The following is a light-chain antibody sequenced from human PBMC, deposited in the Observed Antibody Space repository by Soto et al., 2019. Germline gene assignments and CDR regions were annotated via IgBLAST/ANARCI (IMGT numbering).Light chain of an antibody. CDR2: DAS. Sequence: DIPMTQSPSTLSASVGDRVTITCRASQSISSWLAWYQQKPGKAPKLLIYDASSLESGVPSRFSGSGSGTEFTLTISSLQPDDFATYYCQQYNSYSPTFGQGPKVEIK. J-gene: IGKJ1*01. V-gene: IGKV1-5*01. CDR1: QSISSW. CDR3: QQYNSYSPT.